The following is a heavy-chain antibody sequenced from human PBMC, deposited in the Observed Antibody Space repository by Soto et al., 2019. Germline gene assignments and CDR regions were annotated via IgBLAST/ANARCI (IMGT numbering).Heavy chain of an antibody. CDR2: ISGSGGST. CDR3: ATGVVVVVAARGGWFDP. J-gene: IGHJ5*02. V-gene: IGHV3-23*01. CDR1: GFTFSSYA. Sequence: EVQLLESGGGLVQPGGSLRLSCAASGFTFSSYAMSWVRQAPGKGLEWVSAISGSGGSTYYADSVKGRFTISRDNSKNTLYLQMNSLRAEDTAVYYCATGVVVVVAARGGWFDPWGQGTLVTVSS. D-gene: IGHD2-15*01.